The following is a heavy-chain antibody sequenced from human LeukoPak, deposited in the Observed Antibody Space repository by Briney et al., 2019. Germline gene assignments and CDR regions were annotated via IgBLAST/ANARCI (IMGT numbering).Heavy chain of an antibody. CDR3: VRGTVY. Sequence: GGSLRLSCSVSGFTFSTYVMRWVRQAPGKGLEYVSAISSNGDNTYYADSAKGRFTISRDNSKNTLYLQMSSLRADDTAVYYCVRGTVYWGQGTLVTVSS. V-gene: IGHV3-64D*06. CDR1: GFTFSTYV. D-gene: IGHD4-17*01. J-gene: IGHJ4*02. CDR2: ISSNGDNT.